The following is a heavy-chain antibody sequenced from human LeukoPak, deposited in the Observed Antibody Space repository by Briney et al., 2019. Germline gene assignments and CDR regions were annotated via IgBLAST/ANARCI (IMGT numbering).Heavy chain of an antibody. J-gene: IGHJ6*02. D-gene: IGHD3-3*01. Sequence: SGPTLVKPTQTLTLTCTLSGFSLSTSGVGVGWIRQPPGKALEWLALIYWNDDKRYSPSLKSRLTITKDTSKNQVVLTMTNMDPVDTATYYCAHRNKDFWSGFARDVGGQGTTVSVSS. CDR2: IYWNDDK. CDR1: GFSLSTSGVG. CDR3: AHRNKDFWSGFARDV. V-gene: IGHV2-5*01.